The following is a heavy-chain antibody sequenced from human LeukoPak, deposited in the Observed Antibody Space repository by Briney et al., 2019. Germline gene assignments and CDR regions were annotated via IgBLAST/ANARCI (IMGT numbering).Heavy chain of an antibody. Sequence: HTGGSLRLSCAASGFSFSNYAMSWVRQAPGKGLEWVSVIIASSGSTFYADSVEGRFTISRDKSKNTLYLQMKSLRAEDTAVYYCAKGGYDYVEIGYFDFWGQGTLVTVSS. J-gene: IGHJ4*02. CDR1: GFSFSNYA. V-gene: IGHV3-23*01. D-gene: IGHD5-12*01. CDR3: AKGGYDYVEIGYFDF. CDR2: IIASSGST.